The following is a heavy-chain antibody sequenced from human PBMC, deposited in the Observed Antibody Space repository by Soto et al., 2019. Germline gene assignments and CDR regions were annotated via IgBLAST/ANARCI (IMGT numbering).Heavy chain of an antibody. D-gene: IGHD6-19*01. CDR2: ITSDTKTI. J-gene: IGHJ4*02. CDR1: GFTFSVYS. CDR3: ARSVEGHFEY. Sequence: EVQLVESGGDLVQRGGSLRLSCVASGFTFSVYSMNWVRQAPGKGLEWFSYITSDTKTIKYEDSVKVRFTISRDNAKNSVYIQINSLRDDDTDVYYNARSVEGHFEYWRQGTVVTVTS. V-gene: IGHV3-48*02.